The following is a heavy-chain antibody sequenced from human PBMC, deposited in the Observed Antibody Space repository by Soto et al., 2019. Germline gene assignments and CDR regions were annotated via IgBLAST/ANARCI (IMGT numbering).Heavy chain of an antibody. Sequence: PWGSLRLSCAASGFTFTKFAISFFRHSPGKGLEWVAAISGPGGSTNYAESVKGRFTISRDNSKDTVSLQMNSLRVEDTAVYFCAKDRRIAVSHFDFWGQGTLVTVSS. D-gene: IGHD6-19*01. CDR2: ISGPGGST. CDR1: GFTFTKFA. CDR3: AKDRRIAVSHFDF. J-gene: IGHJ4*02. V-gene: IGHV3-23*01.